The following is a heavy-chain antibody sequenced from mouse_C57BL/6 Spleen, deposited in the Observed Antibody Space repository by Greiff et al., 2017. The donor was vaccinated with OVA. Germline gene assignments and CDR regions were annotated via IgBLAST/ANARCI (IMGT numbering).Heavy chain of an antibody. D-gene: IGHD2-4*01. CDR3: TTSITTREVFDY. CDR2: IDPENGDT. V-gene: IGHV14-4*01. CDR1: GFNIKDDY. Sequence: EVQLQQSGAELVRPGASVKLSCTASGFNIKDDYMHWVKQRPEQGLEWIGWIDPENGDTEYASKFQGKATITADTSSNTAYLQLSSLTSEDTAVYYCTTSITTREVFDYWGQGTTLTVSS. J-gene: IGHJ2*01.